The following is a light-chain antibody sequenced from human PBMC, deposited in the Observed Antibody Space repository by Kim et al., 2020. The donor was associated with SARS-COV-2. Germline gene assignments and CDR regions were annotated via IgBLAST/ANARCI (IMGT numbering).Light chain of an antibody. CDR3: SSFEGGNTLRV. Sequence: QSALTQPPSASGSPGQSLTISCTGTSSDVGGYNYVSWYQQHPGKAPKLMIYEVNKRPSGVPDRFSGSKSGNTASLTVYGLQAEDEAEYYCSSFEGGNTLRVFGGGTQLTVL. CDR1: SSDVGGYNY. J-gene: IGLJ3*02. CDR2: EVN. V-gene: IGLV2-8*01.